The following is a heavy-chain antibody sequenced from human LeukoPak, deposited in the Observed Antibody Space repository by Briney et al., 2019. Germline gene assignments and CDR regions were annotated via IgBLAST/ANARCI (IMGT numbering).Heavy chain of an antibody. CDR1: GGSISSYY. V-gene: IGHV4-59*08. CDR3: ARQRAYYGSGSYAFDI. J-gene: IGHJ3*02. Sequence: SETLSLTCTVSGGSISSYYWSWIRQPPGKGLEWIGYIYYSGSTNYNPSLKSRVTISVDTSKNQFSLKLSSVTAADTAVYYCARQRAYYGSGSYAFDIWGQGTMVTVSS. D-gene: IGHD3-10*01. CDR2: IYYSGST.